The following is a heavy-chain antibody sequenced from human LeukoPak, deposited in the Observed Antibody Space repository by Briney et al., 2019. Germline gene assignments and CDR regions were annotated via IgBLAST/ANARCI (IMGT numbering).Heavy chain of an antibody. CDR2: IIPIFGTA. D-gene: IGHD3-3*01. Sequence: ASVKVSCKASGGTFSSYAISWVRQAPGQGLEWMGGIIPIFGTANYAQKFQGRVTITADESTSTAYMELSSLRSEDTAVYYCARAGFWSGYHGVTWGYYYMDVWGKGTTVTVSS. V-gene: IGHV1-69*13. CDR3: ARAGFWSGYHGVTWGYYYMDV. CDR1: GGTFSSYA. J-gene: IGHJ6*03.